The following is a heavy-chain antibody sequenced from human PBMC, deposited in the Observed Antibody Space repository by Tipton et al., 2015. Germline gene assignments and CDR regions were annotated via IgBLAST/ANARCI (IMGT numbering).Heavy chain of an antibody. D-gene: IGHD5-24*01. V-gene: IGHV4-39*07. J-gene: IGHJ4*02. CDR1: GGSINNSSYH. CDR2: IYYSGST. CDR3: ARGGEDYNFGFDY. Sequence: GLVKPSETLSLICTVSGGSINNSSYHWGWVRQTPGRGLEWIGYIYYSGSTKYKSSLKSRVTISADTSKNQFSLKLTSVTAADTAVYYCARGGEDYNFGFDYWGQGTLVTVSS.